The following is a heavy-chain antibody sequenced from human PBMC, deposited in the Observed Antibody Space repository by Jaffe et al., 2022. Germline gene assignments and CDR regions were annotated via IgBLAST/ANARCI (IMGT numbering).Heavy chain of an antibody. J-gene: IGHJ6*03. Sequence: QVQLQESGPGLVKPSETLSLTCTVSGGSVSSGSYYWSWIRQPPGKGLEWIGYIYYSGSTNYNPSLKSRVTISVDTSKNQFSLKLSSVTAADTAVYYCARVKPFTSYYYYYYMDVWGKGTTVTVSS. CDR1: GGSVSSGSYY. D-gene: IGHD1-1*01. CDR3: ARVKPFTSYYYYYYMDV. V-gene: IGHV4-61*01. CDR2: IYYSGST.